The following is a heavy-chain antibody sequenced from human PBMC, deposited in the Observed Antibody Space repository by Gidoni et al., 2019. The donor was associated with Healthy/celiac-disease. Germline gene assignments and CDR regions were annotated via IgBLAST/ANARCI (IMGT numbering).Heavy chain of an antibody. V-gene: IGHV1-2*02. Sequence: QVQLVQSGAEVKKPGASVKVSCKASGYTFTGHYMHWVRQAPGQGLEWMGWINPNSGGTNYAQKFQGRVTMTRDTSISTAYMELSRLRSDDTAVYYCAREILGYCSSTSCPRVDYWGQGTLVTVSS. CDR3: AREILGYCSSTSCPRVDY. J-gene: IGHJ4*02. CDR1: GYTFTGHY. CDR2: INPNSGGT. D-gene: IGHD2-2*01.